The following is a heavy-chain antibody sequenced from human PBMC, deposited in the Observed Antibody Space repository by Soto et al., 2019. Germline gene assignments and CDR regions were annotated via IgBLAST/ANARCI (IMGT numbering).Heavy chain of an antibody. Sequence: PVGSLRLSCAASGFTFSSYGMHWVRQAPGKGLEWVAVISYDGSNKYYADSVKGRFTISRDNSKNTLYLQMNSLRAEDTAVYYCAKTKEIYYYYGMDVWGQGTTVTVSS. V-gene: IGHV3-30*18. CDR2: ISYDGSNK. J-gene: IGHJ6*02. CDR3: AKTKEIYYYYGMDV. CDR1: GFTFSSYG.